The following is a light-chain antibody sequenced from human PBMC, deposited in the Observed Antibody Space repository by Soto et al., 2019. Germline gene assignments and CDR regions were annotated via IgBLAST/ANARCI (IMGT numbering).Light chain of an antibody. CDR1: SSDVGAYDF. V-gene: IGLV2-14*03. CDR3: SSHTTSNTRV. J-gene: IGLJ1*01. CDR2: EVS. Sequence: QSALTQPASVSGSPGQSIAISCTGTSSDVGAYDFVSWYQQHPDKAPKLLLYEVSNRPSGVSDRFSGSKSVNTATLTISGLQAEDEADYYCSSHTTSNTRVFGTGTKLTVL.